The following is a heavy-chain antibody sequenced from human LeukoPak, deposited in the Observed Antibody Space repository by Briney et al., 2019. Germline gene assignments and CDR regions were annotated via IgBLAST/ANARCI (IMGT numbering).Heavy chain of an antibody. CDR3: ARQEMSRGYCSSTSCRAPFDY. J-gene: IGHJ4*02. Sequence: GESLKISFKGSGYSFTSYWIGWVRQMPGKGVEWMGIIYPGDSDTRYSPSFQGQVTISADRSISTAYLQWSSLKASDLAIYYCARQEMSRGYCSSTSCRAPFDYWGQGTLVTVSS. CDR2: IYPGDSDT. D-gene: IGHD2-2*01. V-gene: IGHV5-51*01. CDR1: GYSFTSYW.